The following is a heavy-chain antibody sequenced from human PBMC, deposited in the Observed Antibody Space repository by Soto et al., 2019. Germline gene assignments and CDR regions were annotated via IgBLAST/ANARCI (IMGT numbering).Heavy chain of an antibody. Sequence: PGGSLRLSGAASGFTLSNFAMSWVRQAPGKGLEWVAVISDRGGSTDYAASVKGRFTISRDNSNNTVYLQMNNLRAEDTAVYYCARDEYYYASSGYYRFDQWGQGTLVTVSS. CDR1: GFTLSNFA. V-gene: IGHV3-23*01. CDR3: ARDEYYYASSGYYRFDQ. J-gene: IGHJ4*02. CDR2: ISDRGGST. D-gene: IGHD3-22*01.